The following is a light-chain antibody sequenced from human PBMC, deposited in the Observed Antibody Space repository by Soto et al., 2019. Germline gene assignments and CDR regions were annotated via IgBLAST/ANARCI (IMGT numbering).Light chain of an antibody. V-gene: IGLV2-18*01. CDR2: EVS. CDR3: AAWDDSLDGRVV. Sequence: QSALTQPPSVSGSPGQSVTISCTGTSTDFVGYNRVSWYQQPPGTAPKLMIYEVSKRPSGVPDRFSGSKSGNTASLTISGLQSEDEADYYCAAWDDSLDGRVVFGGGTKVTVL. CDR1: STDFVGYNR. J-gene: IGLJ2*01.